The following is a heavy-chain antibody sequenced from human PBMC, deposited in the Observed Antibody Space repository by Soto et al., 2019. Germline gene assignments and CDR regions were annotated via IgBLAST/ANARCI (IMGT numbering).Heavy chain of an antibody. V-gene: IGHV3-53*02. J-gene: IGHJ6*02. CDR3: ARYYSAMGV. CDR2: IYSDNNT. CDR1: GFTVSSDS. Sequence: EVQLVDTGGDLIQPGGSLRLSCAASGFTVSSDSMTWVRQAPGKWLEWISIIYSDNNTDDADSVKGRFSISRDTSKNILYLQMNSLRADDTAEYDCARYYSAMGVWGQGTTVTVYS.